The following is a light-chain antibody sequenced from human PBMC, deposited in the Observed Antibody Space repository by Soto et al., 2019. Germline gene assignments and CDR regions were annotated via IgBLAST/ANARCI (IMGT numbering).Light chain of an antibody. CDR2: SAS. Sequence: ELVLTQSPGTLSLSPGERATLSCRVSHSVSSSYLAWYQQKPGQAPRLLIYSASSRATGIPDRFSGSGSGTDYTLTISRLEPEDFAVYYCQQYNNWPPGATFGPGTKVEIK. V-gene: IGKV3-20*01. J-gene: IGKJ3*01. CDR3: QQYNNWPPGAT. CDR1: HSVSSSY.